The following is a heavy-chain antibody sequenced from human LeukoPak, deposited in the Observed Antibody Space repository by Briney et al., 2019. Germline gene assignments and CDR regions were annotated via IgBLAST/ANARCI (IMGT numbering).Heavy chain of an antibody. CDR3: ARDVRRNYYGSGSFDY. V-gene: IGHV3-66*01. J-gene: IGHJ4*02. CDR2: IYSGGST. Sequence: GGSLRLSCAASGFTVSSNYMSWVRQAPGKGLEWVSVIYSGGSTYYADSVKGRFTISRDNSKNTLYLQMNSLRAEDTAVYYCARDVRRNYYGSGSFDYWGQGTLVTVSS. D-gene: IGHD3-10*01. CDR1: GFTVSSNY.